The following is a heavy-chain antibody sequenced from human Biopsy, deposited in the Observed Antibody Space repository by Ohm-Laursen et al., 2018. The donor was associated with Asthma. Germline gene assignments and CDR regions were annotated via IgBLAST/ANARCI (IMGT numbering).Heavy chain of an antibody. CDR2: IKQDGSEK. CDR3: ARGYCRDDACYSPPDY. CDR1: GFTFSSYW. J-gene: IGHJ4*02. V-gene: IGHV3-7*02. D-gene: IGHD2-15*01. Sequence: SLRLSCAAPGFTFSSYWMSWVRQAPGKGLEWVANIKQDGSEKYYVDSVKGRFTISRDNAKNSLYLQMNSLRDEDTAVYYCARGYCRDDACYSPPDYWGQGTLVTVSS.